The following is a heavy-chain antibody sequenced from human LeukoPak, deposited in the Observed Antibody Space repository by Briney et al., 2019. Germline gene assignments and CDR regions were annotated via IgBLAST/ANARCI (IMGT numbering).Heavy chain of an antibody. J-gene: IGHJ4*02. CDR1: GDSISNSDFY. CDR3: ARVGSGTNTPSLYGFFDS. Sequence: SETLSLTCTVSGDSISNSDFYWVWVRQSPGKGLEWIGNVYYVGNTYYNPSLKSRLTISVDTSQSQFSLTLSSVTAADTAVYYCARVGSGTNTPSLYGFFDSWGQGTLVTVSS. V-gene: IGHV4-39*01. D-gene: IGHD2-8*01. CDR2: VYYVGNT.